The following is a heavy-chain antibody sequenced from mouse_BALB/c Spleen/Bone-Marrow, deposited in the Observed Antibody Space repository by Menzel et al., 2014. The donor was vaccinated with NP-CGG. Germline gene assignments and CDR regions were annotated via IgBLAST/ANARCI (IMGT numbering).Heavy chain of an antibody. CDR2: IDPETGGT. CDR3: TRYGSSAY. CDR1: GYTFTDYE. V-gene: IGHV1-15*01. J-gene: IGHJ3*01. D-gene: IGHD1-1*01. Sequence: VQGVESGAELVRPGASVTLSCKTSGYTFTDYEMHWVKQTPVHGLEWIGVIDPETGGTAYNQKFKGKATLTADKSSSTAYMELHSLTSEDSAVYYCTRYGSSAYWGQGTLVTVSA.